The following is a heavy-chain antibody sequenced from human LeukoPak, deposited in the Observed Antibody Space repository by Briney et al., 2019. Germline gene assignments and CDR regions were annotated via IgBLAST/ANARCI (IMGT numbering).Heavy chain of an antibody. CDR2: INHSGSI. J-gene: IGHJ6*03. D-gene: IGHD3-10*01. Sequence: SETLSLTCAVYGGSFSGYYWNWIRQPPGKGLEWIGEINHSGSINYNPSLKSRVTISIDTSKNQFSLKLSSVTAADTAVYYCARIMVRGADYYYYYMDVWGKGTTVTVSS. CDR3: ARIMVRGADYYYYYMDV. V-gene: IGHV4-34*01. CDR1: GGSFSGYY.